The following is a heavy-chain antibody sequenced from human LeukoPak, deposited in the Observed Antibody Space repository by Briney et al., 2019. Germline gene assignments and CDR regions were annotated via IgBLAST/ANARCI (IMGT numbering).Heavy chain of an antibody. Sequence: SVKVSCKASGFTFTSSAMQWGRQARGQRLEWIGWIVDSSGNTNYAQNFQERVTITRDMSTSTTYMELSSLRSEDTAVYYCAGTYYYDGSGPGGDAFDIWGQGTMVTVSS. CDR2: IVDSSGNT. CDR1: GFTFTSSA. D-gene: IGHD3-22*01. V-gene: IGHV1-58*02. CDR3: AGTYYYDGSGPGGDAFDI. J-gene: IGHJ3*02.